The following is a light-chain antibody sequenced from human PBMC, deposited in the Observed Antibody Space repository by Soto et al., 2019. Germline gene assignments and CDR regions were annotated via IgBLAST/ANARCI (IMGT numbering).Light chain of an antibody. CDR2: EVS. V-gene: IGLV2-23*02. J-gene: IGLJ2*01. CDR3: CSYAGSSTCHVV. CDR1: SSDVGSYNL. Sequence: QSALTQPASVSGSPGQSITISCTGTSSDVGSYNLVSWYQQHPGKAPKLMIYEVSKRPSGVSNRFSGSKSGNTASLTISGRQAEDEADYYCCSYAGSSTCHVVFGGGTKLTVL.